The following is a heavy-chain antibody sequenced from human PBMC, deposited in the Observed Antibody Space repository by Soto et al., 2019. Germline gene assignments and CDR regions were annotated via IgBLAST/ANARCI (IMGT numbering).Heavy chain of an antibody. D-gene: IGHD5-12*01. CDR3: VRQPEGGYFFDY. J-gene: IGHJ4*02. V-gene: IGHV4-4*02. CDR2: IYHRGNT. CDR1: GASIRNNNW. Sequence: SETLSLTCAVSGASIRNNNWWSWVRQPPGKGLEWIGEIYHRGNTNYHASLKSRVTISVDKSGNQFSLNLNSVSAADTAVYYGVRQPEGGYFFDYWGQGALVTVSS.